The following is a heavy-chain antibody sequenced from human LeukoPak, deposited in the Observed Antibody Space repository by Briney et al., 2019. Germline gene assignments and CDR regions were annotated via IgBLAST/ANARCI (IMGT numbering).Heavy chain of an antibody. J-gene: IGHJ4*02. Sequence: GGSVRLSCAGSGFTLETYSMNWVRQAPGEGREGVTSIRSGGGNLHHADSLKGRFTISRDNAKNALYLQMNSQRAEDTAVYYWARDDSGGLTDFWGRGTRVTVSS. CDR3: ARDDSGGLTDF. V-gene: IGHV3-21*01. CDR1: GFTLETYS. CDR2: IRSGGGNL. D-gene: IGHD6-19*01.